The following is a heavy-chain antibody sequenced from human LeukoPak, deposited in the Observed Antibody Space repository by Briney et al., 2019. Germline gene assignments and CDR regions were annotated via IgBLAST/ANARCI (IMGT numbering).Heavy chain of an antibody. V-gene: IGHV4-39*07. CDR1: GGSISSSSYY. Sequence: SETLSLTCTVSGGSISSSSYYWGWIRQPPGKGLEWIGSIYYSGSTYYNPSLKSRVTISVDTSKNQFSLKLSSVTAADTAVYYCARIDYGDLDFDYRGQGTLVTVSS. J-gene: IGHJ4*02. CDR2: IYYSGST. CDR3: ARIDYGDLDFDY. D-gene: IGHD4-17*01.